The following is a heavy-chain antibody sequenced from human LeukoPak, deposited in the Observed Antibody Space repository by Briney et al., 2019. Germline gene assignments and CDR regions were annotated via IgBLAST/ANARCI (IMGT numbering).Heavy chain of an antibody. CDR2: IRGDGSVK. CDR3: SRDANYYDSSRHYFDAFDI. CDR1: GLTFSKYW. J-gene: IGHJ3*02. D-gene: IGHD3-22*01. V-gene: IGHV3-7*01. Sequence: GESLRLSCAASGLTFSKYWMTWVRQAPGKGLEWVANIRGDGSVKYLLDSVKGRFTISRDNVKNSLSLEMNNLRAEDTAVYYCSRDANYYDSSRHYFDAFDIWGQGTMVTVSS.